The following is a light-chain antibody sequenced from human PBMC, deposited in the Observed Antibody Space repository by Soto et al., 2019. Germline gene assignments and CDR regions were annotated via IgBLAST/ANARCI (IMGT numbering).Light chain of an antibody. CDR2: ENN. V-gene: IGLV1-44*01. CDR3: AAWDDSLSGVA. CDR1: SSNIGANS. J-gene: IGLJ2*01. Sequence: QSVLTQPPSPSATPGQRFTISCSGSSSNIGANSVNWYHRLPGTAPKLLIYENNQRPSGVPDRFSASKSGTSASLAISWLHSEDEADYYCAAWDDSLSGVAFGRVIQLTVL.